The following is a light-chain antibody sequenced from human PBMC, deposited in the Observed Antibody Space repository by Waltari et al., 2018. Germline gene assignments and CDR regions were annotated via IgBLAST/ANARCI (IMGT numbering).Light chain of an antibody. CDR2: GAS. V-gene: IGKV3-20*01. CDR3: QHYLRLPVT. Sequence: EIVLTQSPVTLSLSLGATATVSCRTRQSVSRALAWYQQRPGQAPRLLIYGASTRATGIPDRFSGSCSGTDFSLTISRLEPDDFAVYYCQHYLRLPVTFGQGTTVEI. CDR1: QSVSRA. J-gene: IGKJ1*01.